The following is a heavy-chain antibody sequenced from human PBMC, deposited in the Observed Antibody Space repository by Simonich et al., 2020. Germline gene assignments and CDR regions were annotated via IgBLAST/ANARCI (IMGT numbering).Heavy chain of an antibody. D-gene: IGHD7-27*01. J-gene: IGHJ6*03. CDR3: ARARTGDYYYYMDV. Sequence: QVQLQESGPGLVKPSETLSLTCTVSGGSISSYNWSWIRQPPGKGLEWIGYIYYSGSTNYNPSLKSRVTISVDTSKNQFSLKLSSVTAADTAVYYCARARTGDYYYYMDVWGKGTTVTVSS. V-gene: IGHV4-59*12. CDR2: IYYSGST. CDR1: GGSISSYN.